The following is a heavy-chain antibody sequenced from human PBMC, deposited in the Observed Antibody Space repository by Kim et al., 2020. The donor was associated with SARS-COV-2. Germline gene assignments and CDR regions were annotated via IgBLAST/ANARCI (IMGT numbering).Heavy chain of an antibody. CDR2: INHSGST. J-gene: IGHJ4*02. D-gene: IGHD5-12*01. CDR1: GGSFSGYY. V-gene: IGHV4-34*01. CDR3: ARMGRWLRFRGCDY. Sequence: SETLSLTCAVYGGSFSGYYWSWIRQPPGKGLEWIGEINHSGSTNYNPSLKSRVTISVDTSKNQFSLKLSSVTAADTAVYYCARMGRWLRFRGCDYWGQGTLVTVSS.